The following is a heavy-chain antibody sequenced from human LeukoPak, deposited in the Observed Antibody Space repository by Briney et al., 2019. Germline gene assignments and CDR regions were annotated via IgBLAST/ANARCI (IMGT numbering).Heavy chain of an antibody. J-gene: IGHJ4*02. Sequence: GGSLRPSSAASGFTSSVFTTDGVRQAPGKGLEYVSAIGISGVSTYYADSVKGRFTISRDNSKNTLYLQMSTLRAEDTAVYYCGPGQLDYWGQGTLVTVSS. CDR1: GFTSSVFT. CDR3: GPGQLDY. V-gene: IGHV3-64D*06. CDR2: IGISGVST.